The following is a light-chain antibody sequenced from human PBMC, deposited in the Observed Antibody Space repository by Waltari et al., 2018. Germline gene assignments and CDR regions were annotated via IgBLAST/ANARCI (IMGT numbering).Light chain of an antibody. CDR2: GSS. CDR3: QSYDTSLSVV. V-gene: IGLV1-40*01. Sequence: QSVLTQPPSVSGAPGQRVTISCTGSGSNIGAGSYVHWYQQLPRAAPKLLIYGSSSRPLGVPDRFFGSTSGTSASLAIIGLQAEDEADYYCQSYDTSLSVVFGGGTKLTVL. J-gene: IGLJ3*02. CDR1: GSNIGAGSY.